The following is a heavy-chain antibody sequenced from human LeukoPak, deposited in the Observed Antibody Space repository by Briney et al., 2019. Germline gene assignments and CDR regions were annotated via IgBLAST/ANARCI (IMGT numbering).Heavy chain of an antibody. CDR1: GFTFSSYW. Sequence: PGGSLRLSCAASGFTFSSYWMSWVRQAPGKGLEWVANIKQDGSEKYYADSVKGRFTISRDNSKNTLYLQMNSLRAEDTAVYYCARETTSGYDSIPLDYWGQGTLVTVSS. D-gene: IGHD5-12*01. CDR2: IKQDGSEK. CDR3: ARETTSGYDSIPLDY. J-gene: IGHJ4*02. V-gene: IGHV3-7*01.